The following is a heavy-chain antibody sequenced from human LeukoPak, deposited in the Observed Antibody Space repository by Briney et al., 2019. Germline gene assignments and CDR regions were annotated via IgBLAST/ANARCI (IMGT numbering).Heavy chain of an antibody. V-gene: IGHV4-34*01. CDR1: GGSFSSYY. CDR3: AGLQGHSYYYMDV. J-gene: IGHJ6*03. CDR2: IDHGGIT. Sequence: SETLSLTCAVYGGSFSSYYWSWIRQPPGRGLEWIGDIDHGGITNCNPSLKSRVAISVDTSKNQFSLTLRSVTAADTAVYYCAGLQGHSYYYMDVWGRGTTVTVSS.